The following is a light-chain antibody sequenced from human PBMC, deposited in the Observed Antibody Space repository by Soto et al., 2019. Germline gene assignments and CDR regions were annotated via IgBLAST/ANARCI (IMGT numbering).Light chain of an antibody. CDR1: RSVINK. CDR2: DAS. Sequence: EIVMTQSPATLSVSPGERATLSCRARRSVINKLAWFQQKPGQAPRLLIYDASTRATGIPARFSGSGSGTEFTLTISSLQSEDFAVYYCQQYYDWPTFGQGTKVEIK. CDR3: QQYYDWPT. V-gene: IGKV3-15*01. J-gene: IGKJ1*01.